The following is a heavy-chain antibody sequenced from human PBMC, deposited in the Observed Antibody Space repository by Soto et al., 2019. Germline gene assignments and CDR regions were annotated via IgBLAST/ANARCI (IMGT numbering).Heavy chain of an antibody. CDR2: IYDSGSP. CDR3: ARGVGSSPPRY. Sequence: SETLSLTCTNSGGSISVYYWSWIRQPPGQALEWIGYIYDSGSPYYNPSLRSRVIISADTSKNQISLKSTSATAADTAVYYCARGVGSSPPRYWGRGTLVTVSS. CDR1: GGSISVYY. J-gene: IGHJ4*02. V-gene: IGHV4-59*01. D-gene: IGHD1-26*01.